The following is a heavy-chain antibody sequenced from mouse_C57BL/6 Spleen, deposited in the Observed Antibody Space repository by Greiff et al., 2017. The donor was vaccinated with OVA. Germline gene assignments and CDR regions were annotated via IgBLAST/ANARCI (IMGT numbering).Heavy chain of an antibody. CDR2: IYPGSGNT. V-gene: IGHV1-76*01. CDR1: GYTFTDYY. CDR3: ARGDNYGSSYVWFAY. J-gene: IGHJ3*01. D-gene: IGHD1-1*01. Sequence: QVQLQQSGAELVRPGASVKLSCKASGYTFTDYYINWVKQRPGQGLEWIARIYPGSGNTYYNEKFKGKATLTAAKSSSTAYMQLSSLTSEDSAVYFGARGDNYGSSYVWFAYWGQGTLVTVSA.